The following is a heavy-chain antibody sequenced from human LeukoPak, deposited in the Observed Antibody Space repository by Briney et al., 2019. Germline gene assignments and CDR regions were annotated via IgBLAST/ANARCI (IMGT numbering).Heavy chain of an antibody. J-gene: IGHJ6*02. CDR3: ARGKATWSGYYQGSTTGYGMDV. V-gene: IGHV1-24*01. D-gene: IGHD3-3*01. CDR1: GYTLTELS. CDR2: FDPEDGET. Sequence: ASVKVSCKVSGYTLTELSMHWVRQAPGKGLEWMGGFDPEDGETIYAQKLQGRVTMTTDTSTSTAYMELRSLRSDDTAVYYCARGKATWSGYYQGSTTGYGMDVWGQGTTVTVSS.